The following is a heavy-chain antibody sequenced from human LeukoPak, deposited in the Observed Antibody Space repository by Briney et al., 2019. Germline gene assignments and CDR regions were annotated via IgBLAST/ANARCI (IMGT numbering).Heavy chain of an antibody. CDR1: GFTFSNYE. V-gene: IGHV3-48*03. CDR2: NTSSGRTR. CDR3: ARESPHCSGVSCFFDY. D-gene: IGHD2-15*01. J-gene: IGHJ4*02. Sequence: PGGSLRLSCAASGFTFSNYEMNWVRQAPGKGLECVSYNTSSGRTRYYADSVKGRFTISRDNAKNSLYLQMNSLRAEDTAIYYCARESPHCSGVSCFFDYWGQGTLVTVSS.